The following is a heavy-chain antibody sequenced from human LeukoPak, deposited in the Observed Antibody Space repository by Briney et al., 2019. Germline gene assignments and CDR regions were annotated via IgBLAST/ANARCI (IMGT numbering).Heavy chain of an antibody. D-gene: IGHD4-23*01. CDR3: ARVGDYGGKRNAFDI. V-gene: IGHV4-34*01. J-gene: IGHJ3*02. Sequence: SETLSLTCAVYGGSFSGYYWSWIRQPPGKGLEWIGEINHSGSTNYNPSLKSQVTISVDTSKNQFSLKLSSVTAADTAVYYCARVGDYGGKRNAFDIWGQGTMVTVSS. CDR1: GGSFSGYY. CDR2: INHSGST.